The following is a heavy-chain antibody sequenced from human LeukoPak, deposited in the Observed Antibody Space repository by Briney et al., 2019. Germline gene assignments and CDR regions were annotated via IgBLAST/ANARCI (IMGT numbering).Heavy chain of an antibody. D-gene: IGHD2-2*01. J-gene: IGHJ6*03. CDR2: ITSSSSYI. Sequence: GGSLRLSCAASGFTFSSYRMNWVRQAPGKGLEWVSAITSSSSYISYGDSVKGRFTISRDNAKNSLYLQMNSLRAEDTAVYYCTTDGVVPAAMKVYYYYYMDVWGKGTTVTVSS. CDR1: GFTFSSYR. CDR3: TTDGVVPAAMKVYYYYYMDV. V-gene: IGHV3-21*01.